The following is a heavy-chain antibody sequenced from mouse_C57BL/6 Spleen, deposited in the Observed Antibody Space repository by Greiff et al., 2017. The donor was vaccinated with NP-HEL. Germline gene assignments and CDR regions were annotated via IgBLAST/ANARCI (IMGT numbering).Heavy chain of an antibody. D-gene: IGHD2-1*01. J-gene: IGHJ2*01. CDR1: GYTFTDYE. CDR3: TLYGNYEDY. CDR2: IDPETGGT. V-gene: IGHV1-15*01. Sequence: VQLQQPGAELVRPGASVTLSCKASGYTFTDYEMHWVKQTPVHGLEWIGAIDPETGGTAYNQKFKGKAILTADKSSSTAYMELRSLTSEDSAVYYCTLYGNYEDYWGKGTTLTVSS.